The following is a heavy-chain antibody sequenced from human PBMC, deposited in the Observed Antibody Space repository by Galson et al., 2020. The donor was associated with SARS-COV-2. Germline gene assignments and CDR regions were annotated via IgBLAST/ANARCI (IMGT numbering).Heavy chain of an antibody. CDR3: AKDMRILWFGGDAFDI. CDR2: ISRTSGSI. V-gene: IGHV3-9*01. Sequence: TGGSLRLSCAASGFTIDDYAMHWVRQAPGKGLEWVSGISRTSGSIGYADSVKGRFTISRDNAKNSLYLQMNSLRAEDTALYYCAKDMRILWFGGDAFDIWCQGTMVTVSS. J-gene: IGHJ3*02. CDR1: GFTIDDYA. D-gene: IGHD3-10*01.